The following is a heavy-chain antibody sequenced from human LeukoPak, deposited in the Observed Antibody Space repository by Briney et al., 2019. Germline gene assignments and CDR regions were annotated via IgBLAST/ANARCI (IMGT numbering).Heavy chain of an antibody. V-gene: IGHV4-39*01. D-gene: IGHD6-13*01. J-gene: IGHJ1*01. CDR1: GVSISSSDYY. CDR2: VYYSGNA. CDR3: ARAKGIRAAPGR. Sequence: SETLSLTCTISGVSISSSDYYWGWIRQPPGKGLEWIGYVYYSGNAYYNPSLKSRVTISVDTSMDQFSLRLSSVTATDSGVYYCARAKGIRAAPGRWGQGTLVTVSS.